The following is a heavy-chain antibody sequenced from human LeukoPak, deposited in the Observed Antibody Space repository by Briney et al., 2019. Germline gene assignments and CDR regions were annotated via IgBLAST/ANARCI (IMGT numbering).Heavy chain of an antibody. Sequence: AGSLRLSCAASGFAFTNYAITWVRPVPGKGMDWVSSISVSGGNTYYADSVKGRLTISRDISKSTLSLQMNSLRADDTAVYYCAKIQHPATGDAFDVWGQGTMVTVSS. CDR1: GFAFTNYA. J-gene: IGHJ3*01. V-gene: IGHV3-23*01. D-gene: IGHD6-13*01. CDR2: ISVSGGNT. CDR3: AKIQHPATGDAFDV.